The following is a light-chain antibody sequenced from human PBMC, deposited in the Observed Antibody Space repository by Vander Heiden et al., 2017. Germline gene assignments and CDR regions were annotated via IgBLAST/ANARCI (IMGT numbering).Light chain of an antibody. CDR3: AAWDDSLSGRV. Sequence: QSVLPQPPSASGPPGQRVTISCSGSNSNIGARLVYWYQQFPGMAPKFLIYSNNQRPSGVPDRFSGSKSGTSASLAISGLRSEDEADYYCAAWDDSLSGRVFGGGTKLTVL. CDR1: NSNIGARL. CDR2: SNN. J-gene: IGLJ3*02. V-gene: IGLV1-47*02.